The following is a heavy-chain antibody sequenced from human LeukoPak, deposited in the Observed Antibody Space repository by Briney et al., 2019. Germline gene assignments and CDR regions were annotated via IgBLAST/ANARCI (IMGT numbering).Heavy chain of an antibody. CDR1: GYTFTSYY. Sequence: GASVKVSCKASGYTFTSYYMHWVRQAPGQGLEWMGIINPSGGSTSYAQKFQGRVTMTRDTSTSTVYMELSSLRSDDTAVYYCARDPGGSSGWSYYYYYYMDVWGKGTTVTVSS. V-gene: IGHV1-46*01. D-gene: IGHD6-19*01. J-gene: IGHJ6*03. CDR2: INPSGGST. CDR3: ARDPGGSSGWSYYYYYYMDV.